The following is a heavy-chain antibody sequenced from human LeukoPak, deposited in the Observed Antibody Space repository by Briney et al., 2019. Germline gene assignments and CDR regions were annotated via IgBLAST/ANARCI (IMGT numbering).Heavy chain of an antibody. V-gene: IGHV3-7*01. Sequence: GGSLRLSCAASGFTFSSNWMSWVRQAPGKGLEWVANIKHDGSEKYYVDSMKGRFTISRDNAKNSLYLQMTSLRAEDTAVYYCARDPLRGELDYWGQGALVTVSS. J-gene: IGHJ4*02. CDR2: IKHDGSEK. D-gene: IGHD3-16*01. CDR3: ARDPLRGELDY. CDR1: GFTFSSNW.